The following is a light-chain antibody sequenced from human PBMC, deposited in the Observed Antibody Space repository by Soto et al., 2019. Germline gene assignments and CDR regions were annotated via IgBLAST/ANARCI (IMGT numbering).Light chain of an antibody. CDR2: GAS. J-gene: IGKJ5*01. Sequence: EIVMTQSPATLSVSPGERATLSCRASQSVSGNLAWYQQKPGQAPSLLIYGASTRATGIPARFSGSGSGTEFPLTISRLQSEDFAVYYCQQYNNWPPITFGQGTRLEMK. CDR3: QQYNNWPPIT. V-gene: IGKV3-15*01. CDR1: QSVSGN.